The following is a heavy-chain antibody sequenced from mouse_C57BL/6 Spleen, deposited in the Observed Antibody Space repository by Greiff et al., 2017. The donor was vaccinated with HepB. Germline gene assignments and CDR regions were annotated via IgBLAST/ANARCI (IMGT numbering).Heavy chain of an antibody. CDR3: AAYGSSSWFAY. CDR1: GYAFSSSW. CDR2: IYPGDGDT. J-gene: IGHJ3*01. Sequence: QVQLQQSGPELVKPGASVKISCKASGYAFSSSWMNWVKQRPGKGLEWIGRIYPGDGDTNYNGTFTGKATLTADKSSSTAYMQLSSLTSEDSAVYFCAAYGSSSWFAYWGQGTLVTVSA. V-gene: IGHV1-82*01. D-gene: IGHD1-1*01.